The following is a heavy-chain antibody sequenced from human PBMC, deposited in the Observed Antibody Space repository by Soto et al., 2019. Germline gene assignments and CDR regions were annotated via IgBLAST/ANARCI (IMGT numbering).Heavy chain of an antibody. CDR3: ARFPTPFRLNIGYEDAYAF. D-gene: IGHD5-12*01. Sequence: SQTLSLTCAISGDSVSSNSAAWNWIRQSPSRGLEWLGRTYYRSKWYNDYAVSVKSRITINPDTSKNQFSLQLHSLTPEDTAVYYCARFPTPFRLNIGYEDAYAFWGQGTIVPVSS. J-gene: IGHJ3*01. CDR1: GDSVSSNSAA. CDR2: TYYRSKWYN. V-gene: IGHV6-1*01.